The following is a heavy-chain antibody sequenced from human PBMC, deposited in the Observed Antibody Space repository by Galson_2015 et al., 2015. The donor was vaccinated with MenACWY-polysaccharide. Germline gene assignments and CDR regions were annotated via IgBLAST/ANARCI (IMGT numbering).Heavy chain of an antibody. CDR3: ARWGSSPAYYYYYGMDV. V-gene: IGHV1-18*01. D-gene: IGHD2-2*01. CDR2: AYNGDT. J-gene: IGHJ6*02. Sequence: AYNGDTNYAQNLQDRVSMTTDTSTNTAYLELRSLRSDDTAVYYCARWGSSPAYYYYYGMDVWGQRTTVTVSS.